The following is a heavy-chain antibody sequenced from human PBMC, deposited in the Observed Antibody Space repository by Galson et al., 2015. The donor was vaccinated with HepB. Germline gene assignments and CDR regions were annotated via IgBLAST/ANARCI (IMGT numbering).Heavy chain of an antibody. Sequence: SLRLSCAASGFTFSSYGMHWVRQAPGKGLEWVAVISYDGSNKYYADSVKGRFTISRDNSKNTLYLQMNSLRAEDTAVYYCAKDRWGITATTGLSRGSDYYYYYGMDVWGQGTTVTVSS. D-gene: IGHD1-20*01. CDR1: GFTFSSYG. J-gene: IGHJ6*02. V-gene: IGHV3-30*18. CDR2: ISYDGSNK. CDR3: AKDRWGITATTGLSRGSDYYYYYGMDV.